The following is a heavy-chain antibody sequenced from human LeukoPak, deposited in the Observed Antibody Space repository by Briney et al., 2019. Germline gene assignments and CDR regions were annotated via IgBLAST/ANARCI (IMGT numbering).Heavy chain of an antibody. D-gene: IGHD2-15*01. Sequence: PGGSLRLSCAASGFTFSSYAMSWVRQAPGKGLEWVSAISGSGGSTYYADSVKGRFTISRDNSKNTLYLQMNSLRAEDTAVYYCAKDGYCSSGSCYPEYFQHWGQGTLVTVSS. V-gene: IGHV3-23*01. CDR3: AKDGYCSSGSCYPEYFQH. CDR2: ISGSGGST. J-gene: IGHJ1*01. CDR1: GFTFSSYA.